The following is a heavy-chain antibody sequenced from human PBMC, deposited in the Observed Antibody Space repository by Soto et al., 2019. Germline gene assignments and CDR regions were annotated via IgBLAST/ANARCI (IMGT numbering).Heavy chain of an antibody. Sequence: SSVKVSCKAAGDSFTDYHIHWVRQAPGQGLEWLGRINPKSGGTSTAQKFQGWVTMTTDTSISAACMELNRLTSDDTAIYYCSRGDSTDCSNGVCSFFYYH. CDR1: GDSFTDYH. J-gene: IGHJ6*01. CDR2: INPKSGGT. D-gene: IGHD2-8*01. CDR3: SRGDSTDCSNGVCSFFYYH. V-gene: IGHV1-2*04.